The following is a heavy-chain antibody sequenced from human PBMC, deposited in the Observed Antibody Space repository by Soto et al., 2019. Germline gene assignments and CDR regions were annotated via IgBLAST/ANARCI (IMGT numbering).Heavy chain of an antibody. CDR1: GYSFTIYW. D-gene: IGHD6-6*01. CDR3: ASSYSSSSSGGYGMDV. V-gene: IGHV5-10-1*01. J-gene: IGHJ6*02. Sequence: GESLKISCKGSGYSFTIYWISWVRQMPGKGLEWMGRIDPSDSYTNYSPSFQGHVTISADKSISTAYLQWSSLKASDTAMYYCASSYSSSSSGGYGMDVWGQGTTVTVSS. CDR2: IDPSDSYT.